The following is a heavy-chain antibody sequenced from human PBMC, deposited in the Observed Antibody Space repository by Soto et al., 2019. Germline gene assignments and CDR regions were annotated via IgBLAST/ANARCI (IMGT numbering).Heavy chain of an antibody. CDR2: VSDSGKT. Sequence: SETLSLTCTFSGGSISGHYWTWIRQSPGRGLQWLGFVSDSGKTNSDASLKGRLTISLDTSKKEISLRLTSVTAADTALYYCARGRAIYGEWDYFDTWGQGAQVTVSS. J-gene: IGHJ4*02. D-gene: IGHD3-3*02. V-gene: IGHV4-59*11. CDR3: ARGRAIYGEWDYFDT. CDR1: GGSISGHY.